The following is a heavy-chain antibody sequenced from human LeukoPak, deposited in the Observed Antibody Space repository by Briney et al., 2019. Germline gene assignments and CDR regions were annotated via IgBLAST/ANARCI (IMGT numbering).Heavy chain of an antibody. CDR2: ISYDGSNK. V-gene: IGHV3-30*18. Sequence: RPGGSLRLSCAASGFTFSSYGMHWVRQAPGKGLEWVAVISYDGSNKYYADSVKGRFTISRDNSKNTLYLQMNSLRAEDTAVYNCAKDIRVVATILSNYYYYYGMDVWGQGTTVTVSS. D-gene: IGHD5-12*01. J-gene: IGHJ6*02. CDR1: GFTFSSYG. CDR3: AKDIRVVATILSNYYYYYGMDV.